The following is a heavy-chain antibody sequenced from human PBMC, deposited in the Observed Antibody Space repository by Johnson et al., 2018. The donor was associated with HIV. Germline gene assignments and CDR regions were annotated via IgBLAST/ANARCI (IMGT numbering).Heavy chain of an antibody. J-gene: IGHJ3*02. CDR2: MNSDGSST. CDR1: GFTFSHYW. V-gene: IGHV3-74*03. CDR3: ARDGQDRDDAFDI. Sequence: EQLVESGGGLVQPGGSLTLSCAASGFTFSHYWMHWVRQAPGKGLVWVSRMNSDGSSTTYADSVKGRFTISRDNAKNTLYLQMKTLRAEDTAIYYCARDGQDRDDAFDIWGQGTMVTVSS. D-gene: IGHD3-22*01.